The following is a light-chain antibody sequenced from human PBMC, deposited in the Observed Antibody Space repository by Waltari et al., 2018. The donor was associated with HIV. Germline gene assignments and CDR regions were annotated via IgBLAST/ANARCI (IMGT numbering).Light chain of an antibody. Sequence: QTALTQPASVSGSPGQSITISCTGTSCDVGAYNLVSWYQQHPGKAPRLIIYDVSERPAGVSNRFTGSKSGNTASLTISGLQAEDEADYYCCSYVSEIVPCVFGGGTKLTVL. V-gene: IGLV2-23*02. J-gene: IGLJ3*02. CDR1: SCDVGAYNL. CDR2: DVS. CDR3: CSYVSEIVPCV.